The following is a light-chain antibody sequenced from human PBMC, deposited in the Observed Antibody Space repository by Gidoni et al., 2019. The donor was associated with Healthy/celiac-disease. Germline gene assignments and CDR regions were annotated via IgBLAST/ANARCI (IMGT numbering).Light chain of an antibody. CDR3: SSYTSSSTLYV. CDR2: DVS. CDR1: SSDVGGYNY. V-gene: IGLV2-14*03. Sequence: QSALTQPASVSGSPGQSSTISCTGTSSDVGGYNYVSWYQQHPCKSPKRMIYDVSNRPSGVSNRFSGSKSSNTASLTISGLQAEDEADYYCSSYTSSSTLYVFGTGTKVTVL. J-gene: IGLJ1*01.